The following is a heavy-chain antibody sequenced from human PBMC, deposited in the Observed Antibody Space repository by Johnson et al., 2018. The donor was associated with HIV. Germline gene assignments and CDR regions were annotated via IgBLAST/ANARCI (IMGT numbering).Heavy chain of an antibody. D-gene: IGHD3-10*01. CDR2: IRYDGSNK. CDR1: GFTFSSYG. Sequence: QMLLVESGGGVVQPGRSLRLSCAASGFTFSSYGMHWVRQAPGKGLEWVAFIRYDGSNKYYADSVKGRFTISRDNSKNTLYLQMDSLRPEDTALYYCAKSTQASILRESGPYGAFDIWGQGTMVTVSS. CDR3: AKSTQASILRESGPYGAFDI. V-gene: IGHV3-30*02. J-gene: IGHJ3*02.